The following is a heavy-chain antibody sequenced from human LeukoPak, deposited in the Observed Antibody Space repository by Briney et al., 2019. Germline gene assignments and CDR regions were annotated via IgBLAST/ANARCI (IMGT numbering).Heavy chain of an antibody. Sequence: GESLRLSCAASGFTFDDYAMHWVRQAPGKGLEWVSGISWNSGSIGYADSVKGRFTISRDNAKNSLYLQMNSLRAEDTALYYCAKDIGYYDSSGYSTFDYWGQGTLVTVSS. D-gene: IGHD3-22*01. CDR2: ISWNSGSI. J-gene: IGHJ4*02. CDR1: GFTFDDYA. V-gene: IGHV3-9*01. CDR3: AKDIGYYDSSGYSTFDY.